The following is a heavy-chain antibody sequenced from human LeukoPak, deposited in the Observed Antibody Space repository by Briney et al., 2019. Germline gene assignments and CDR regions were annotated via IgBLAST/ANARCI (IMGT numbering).Heavy chain of an antibody. CDR1: GYTFTSYD. D-gene: IGHD2-2*02. V-gene: IGHV1-8*01. CDR2: MNPNSGNT. Sequence: ASVKVSCKASGYTFTSYDINWVRQATGQGLEWMGWMNPNSGNTGYAQKFQGRVTMTGNTSISTAYMELSSLRSEDTAVYYCARGTRYCSSTSCYRGENWFDPWGQGTLVTVSS. J-gene: IGHJ5*02. CDR3: ARGTRYCSSTSCYRGENWFDP.